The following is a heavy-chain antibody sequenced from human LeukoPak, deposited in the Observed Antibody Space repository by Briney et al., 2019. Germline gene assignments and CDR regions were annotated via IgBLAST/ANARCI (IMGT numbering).Heavy chain of an antibody. V-gene: IGHV3-23*01. Sequence: GASVKVSCKASGGTFSSYAMSWVRQAPGKGLEWVSAISGSGGSTYYADSVKGRFTISRDNSKNTLYLQMNSLRAEDTAVYYCAREYSSSLRGFDYWGQGTLVTVSS. D-gene: IGHD6-13*01. CDR1: GGTFSSYA. J-gene: IGHJ4*02. CDR3: AREYSSSLRGFDY. CDR2: ISGSGGST.